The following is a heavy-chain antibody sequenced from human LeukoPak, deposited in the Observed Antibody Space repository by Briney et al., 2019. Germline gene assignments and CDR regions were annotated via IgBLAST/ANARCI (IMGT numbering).Heavy chain of an antibody. CDR1: GFTFSSYS. J-gene: IGHJ4*02. D-gene: IGHD6-19*01. Sequence: GGSLRLSCEASGFTFSSYSMTWVRQAPGKGLEWVSYISSSSSTIYYADSVKGRFTISRDNAKNSLYLQMNSLRAEDTAVYYCARRSGWYVDYWGQGTLVTVSS. CDR2: ISSSSSTI. V-gene: IGHV3-48*04. CDR3: ARRSGWYVDY.